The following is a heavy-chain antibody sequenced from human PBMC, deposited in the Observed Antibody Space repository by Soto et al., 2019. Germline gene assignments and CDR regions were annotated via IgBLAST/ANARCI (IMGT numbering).Heavy chain of an antibody. Sequence: SETLSLTCTVSGGSISSSSYYWGWIRQHPGKGLEWIGSIYYSGSTYYNPSLKSRVTISVDTSKNQFSLKLSSVTAADKAVYYCASLEDSSSWPTWFDPWGQGTLVTVSS. CDR2: IYYSGST. CDR1: GGSISSSSYY. J-gene: IGHJ5*02. CDR3: ASLEDSSSWPTWFDP. V-gene: IGHV4-39*01. D-gene: IGHD6-13*01.